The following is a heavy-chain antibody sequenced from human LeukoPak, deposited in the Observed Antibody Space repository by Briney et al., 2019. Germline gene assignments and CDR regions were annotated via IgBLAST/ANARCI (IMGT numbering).Heavy chain of an antibody. V-gene: IGHV3-73*01. Sequence: PGGSLRLSCEVSEFTFSGSGLHWVRQASGKGLEWVGRIRSKANSYAAEYAASVKGRFTISRDDSKKTAYLQMNSLKTEDTAVYYCTLTYYYDSSGYSAFDIWGQGTMVTVSS. J-gene: IGHJ3*02. CDR1: EFTFSGSG. CDR2: IRSKANSYAA. CDR3: TLTYYYDSSGYSAFDI. D-gene: IGHD3-22*01.